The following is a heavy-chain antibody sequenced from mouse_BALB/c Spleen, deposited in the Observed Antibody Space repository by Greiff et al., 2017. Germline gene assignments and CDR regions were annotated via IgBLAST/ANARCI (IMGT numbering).Heavy chain of an antibody. CDR3: AREANWGLAWLAY. J-gene: IGHJ3*01. V-gene: IGHV5-17*02. CDR2: ISSGSSTI. CDR1: GFTFSSFG. Sequence: EVKLVESGGGLVQPGGSRKLSCAASGFTFSSFGMHWVRQAPEKGLEWVAYISSGSSTIYYADTVKGRFTISRDNPKNTLFLQMTSLRSEDTAMYYCAREANWGLAWLAYWGQGTLVTVSA. D-gene: IGHD4-1*01.